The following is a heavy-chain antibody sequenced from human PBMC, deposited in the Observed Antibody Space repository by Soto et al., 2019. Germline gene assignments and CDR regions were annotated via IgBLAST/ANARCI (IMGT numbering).Heavy chain of an antibody. J-gene: IGHJ6*02. CDR1: GGSFSGYY. CDR3: ARERTDRGVIRYGMDV. V-gene: IGHV4-34*01. CDR2: INHSGST. Sequence: SETLSLTCAVYGGSFSGYYWSWIRQPPGKGLEWIGEINHSGSTNYNPSLKSRVTISVDTSKNQFSLKLSSVTAADTAVYYCARERTDRGVIRYGMDVWGQGTTVTVSS. D-gene: IGHD3-10*01.